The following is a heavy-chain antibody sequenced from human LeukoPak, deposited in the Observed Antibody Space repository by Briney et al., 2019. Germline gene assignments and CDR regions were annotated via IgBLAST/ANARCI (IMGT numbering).Heavy chain of an antibody. V-gene: IGHV1-8*03. CDR3: ARGWNPINCTNGVCYSWFDP. CDR2: MNPNSGNT. Sequence: ASVKVSCKASGYTFTSYDINWVRQATGQGLEWMGWMNPNSGNTGYAQKFQGRVTITRNTSISTAYMELSSLRSEDTAVYYCARGWNPINCTNGVCYSWFDPWGQGTLVTVSS. D-gene: IGHD2-8*01. CDR1: GYTFTSYD. J-gene: IGHJ5*02.